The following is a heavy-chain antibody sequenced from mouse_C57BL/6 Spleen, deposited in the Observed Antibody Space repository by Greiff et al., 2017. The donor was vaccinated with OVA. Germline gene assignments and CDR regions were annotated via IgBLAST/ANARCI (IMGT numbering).Heavy chain of an antibody. D-gene: IGHD1-1*01. J-gene: IGHJ2*01. Sequence: QVQLQQPGAELVRPGSSVKLSCKASGYTFTSYWMDWVKQRPGQGLEWIGNIYPSDSETHYNQKFKDKATLTVDKSSSTAYMQLSILTSEDSAVYYCARRDYYGSSPNFDYWGQGTTLTVSS. V-gene: IGHV1-61*01. CDR3: ARRDYYGSSPNFDY. CDR2: IYPSDSET. CDR1: GYTFTSYW.